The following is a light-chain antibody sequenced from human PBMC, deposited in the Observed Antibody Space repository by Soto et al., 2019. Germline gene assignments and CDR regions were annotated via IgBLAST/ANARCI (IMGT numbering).Light chain of an antibody. V-gene: IGLV2-23*02. J-gene: IGLJ3*02. CDR3: CSYAGSSTWV. CDR1: SSDVGSYNL. CDR2: EVS. Sequence: QSALTQPASVSGSPGQSITISCTGTSSDVGSYNLFSWYQQRPGKAPKLMIYEVSKRPSGVSNRFSGSKSGNTASLTISGLQAEDEADYSCCSYAGSSTWVFGGGTKVTVL.